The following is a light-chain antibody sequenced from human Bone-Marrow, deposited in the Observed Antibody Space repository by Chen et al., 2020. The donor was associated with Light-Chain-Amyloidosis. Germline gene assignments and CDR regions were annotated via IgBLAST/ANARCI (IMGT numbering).Light chain of an antibody. Sequence: NFMLSQPHSLSESPGKTVIISSTRSSGSIATNYVQWYQQRPGSSPTTVIYEDDQRPSGVPDRFSGSIDRSSNSASLTISGLKTEDEADYYCQYYQGSSQGVFGGGTKLTVL. CDR1: SGSIATNY. CDR2: EDD. CDR3: QYYQGSSQGV. V-gene: IGLV6-57*01. J-gene: IGLJ3*02.